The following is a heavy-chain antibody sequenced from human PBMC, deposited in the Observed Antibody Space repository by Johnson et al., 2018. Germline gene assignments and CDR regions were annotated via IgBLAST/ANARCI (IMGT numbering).Heavy chain of an antibody. V-gene: IGHV5-51*03. Sequence: EVQLVESGAEVKKPGESLKISCKGSGYSFSNNWIGWVRQMPGKGLEWMGIIYPGDSETKYSPSFQGQVTISADKSISTADLQWSSLKASDTAMYYCVRLSGDYGDAFDIWGQGTMVTVSS. J-gene: IGHJ3*02. CDR1: GYSFSNNW. CDR2: IYPGDSET. CDR3: VRLSGDYGDAFDI. D-gene: IGHD4/OR15-4a*01.